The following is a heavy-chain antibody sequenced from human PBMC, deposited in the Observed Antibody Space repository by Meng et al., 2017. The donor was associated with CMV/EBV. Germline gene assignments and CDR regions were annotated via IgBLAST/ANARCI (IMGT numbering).Heavy chain of an antibody. CDR2: IIHIFGIA. J-gene: IGHJ5*02. D-gene: IGHD6-13*01. CDR1: GGAFSIYA. Sequence: QGQVVEYGAEVEKAGSSVTVSFKASGGAFSIYAIRWWGWAPEQGIEGMGWIIHIFGIANDKQKFQGRVTITADEATSTAHMELGRLRSEDTAVYYCARDDSGIAAHSGFDLWGQGTLVTVSS. V-gene: IGHV1-69*01. CDR3: ARDDSGIAAHSGFDL.